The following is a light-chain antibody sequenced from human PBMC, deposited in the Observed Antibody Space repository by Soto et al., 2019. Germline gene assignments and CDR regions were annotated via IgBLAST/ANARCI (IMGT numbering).Light chain of an antibody. CDR3: SSYTSSSTRV. Sequence: QSALTQPASVSGSPGQSITISCTGTSSDVGGYKYVSWYQQHPGKAPKLMIYDIRNRPSGVSNRFSGSKSGNTASLTISGLQAENAADYYCSSYTSSSTRVFGTGTQVTVL. V-gene: IGLV2-14*03. CDR2: DIR. J-gene: IGLJ1*01. CDR1: SSDVGGYKY.